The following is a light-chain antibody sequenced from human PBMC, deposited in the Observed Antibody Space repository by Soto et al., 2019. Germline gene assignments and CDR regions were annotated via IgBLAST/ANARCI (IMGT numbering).Light chain of an antibody. J-gene: IGKJ1*01. CDR3: LRYNAFSQT. V-gene: IGKV1-5*01. CDR2: DAS. Sequence: GDRVTITCRASQSMNSWLAWYQQKPGEAPKVLIYDASSLESGVPSRFSGSGSGTEFTHTIGSLQPEDFATYYCLRYNAFSQTFGQGTKVEI. CDR1: QSMNSW.